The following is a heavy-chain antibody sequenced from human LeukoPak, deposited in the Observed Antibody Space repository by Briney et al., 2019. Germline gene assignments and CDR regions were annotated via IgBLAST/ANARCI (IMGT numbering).Heavy chain of an antibody. CDR1: GGSISSYY. CDR3: ASYVTMIVVVPPQGYFDY. J-gene: IGHJ4*02. Sequence: SETLSLTCTVSGGSISSYYWSWIRQPAGKGLEWIGRIYTSGSTNYNPSLKSRVTMSVDTSKNQFSLKLSSVTAADTAVYYCASYVTMIVVVPPQGYFDYWGQGTLVTVSS. V-gene: IGHV4-4*07. D-gene: IGHD3-22*01. CDR2: IYTSGST.